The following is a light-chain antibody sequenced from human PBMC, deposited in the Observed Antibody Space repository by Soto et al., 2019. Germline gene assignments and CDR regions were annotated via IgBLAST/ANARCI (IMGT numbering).Light chain of an antibody. J-gene: IGLJ2*01. Sequence: QTVVTQSSSASASLGSSVKLTCTLSSGHSSYSIAWHQQQPGKAPRYLMKVEDSGSYNKGSGVPDRFSGSSSGADRYLTISNLQFEDEADYYCETWDSNTRVFGGGTKLTVL. CDR2: VEDSGSY. CDR3: ETWDSNTRV. CDR1: SGHSSYS. V-gene: IGLV4-60*02.